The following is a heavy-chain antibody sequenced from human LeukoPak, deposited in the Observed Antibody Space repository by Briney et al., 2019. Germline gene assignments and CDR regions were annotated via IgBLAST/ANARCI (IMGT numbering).Heavy chain of an antibody. D-gene: IGHD5-18*01. J-gene: IGHJ4*02. CDR1: GGSFSGYY. V-gene: IGHV4-34*01. CDR3: ARRDTAMVTSFDY. Sequence: SETMSLTCAVYGGSFSGYYWSWIRQPPGKGLEWIGEINHSGSTKYNPSLKSRVTISVDTSKNQFSLKLTSVTAADTAVYNCARRDTAMVTSFDYWGQGTLVTVSS. CDR2: INHSGST.